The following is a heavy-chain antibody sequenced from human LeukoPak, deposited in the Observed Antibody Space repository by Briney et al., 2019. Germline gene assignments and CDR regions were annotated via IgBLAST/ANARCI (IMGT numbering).Heavy chain of an antibody. D-gene: IGHD5-24*01. CDR3: ARPMALRDTFDI. Sequence: SETLSLTCTVSGGSISSDYWSWIRQPPGKGLEWIGYMFYSGSTNYNPSLKSRVTISVDTSKNLFSLELGSVTAADTAVYYCARPMALRDTFDIWGQGTMVTVSS. V-gene: IGHV4-59*08. CDR1: GGSISSDY. CDR2: MFYSGST. J-gene: IGHJ3*02.